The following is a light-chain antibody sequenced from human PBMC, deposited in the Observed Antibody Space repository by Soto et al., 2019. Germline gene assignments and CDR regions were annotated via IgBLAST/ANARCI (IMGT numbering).Light chain of an antibody. Sequence: SYELTQPLSVSVALGQTARITGGGNNIASKNVHWYQQQPGQAPVLVIYRIANRPSGIPERFSGSNSGNTATLTISRAQVGDEADYYCQVWDSSTPVVFGGGTKLTVL. CDR3: QVWDSSTPVV. CDR1: NIASKN. J-gene: IGLJ2*01. V-gene: IGLV3-9*01. CDR2: RIA.